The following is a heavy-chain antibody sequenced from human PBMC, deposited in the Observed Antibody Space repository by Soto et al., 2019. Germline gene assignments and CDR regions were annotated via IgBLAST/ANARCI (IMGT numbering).Heavy chain of an antibody. CDR2: ISGSGGVT. CDR3: AKVTDCGVSRCDDGIDI. Sequence: EVQLLESGGGLAQPGGSRRLSCAASGFTFSSYSMNWVRQARGKGRGWVSIISGSGGVTSYADSVKGRFTISRDNSKNSLFLQMKSLRDEDTAVYYCAKVTDCGVSRCDDGIDIWGHGTLVTVS. D-gene: IGHD2-21*01. V-gene: IGHV3-23*01. J-gene: IGHJ3*02. CDR1: GFTFSSYS.